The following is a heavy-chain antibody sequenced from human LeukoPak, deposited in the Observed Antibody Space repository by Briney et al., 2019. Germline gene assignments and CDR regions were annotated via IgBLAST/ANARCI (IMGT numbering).Heavy chain of an antibody. CDR2: INPNSGGT. CDR1: GYTVTGYY. Sequence: ASVKVSCKASGYTVTGYYMHWVRQAPGQGLEWMGWINPNSGGTNYAQKFQGRVTMTRDTSISTAYMELSRLRSDDTAVYYCARAVSGIYCSSTSCYDWFDPWGQGTLVTVSS. CDR3: ARAVSGIYCSSTSCYDWFDP. J-gene: IGHJ5*02. D-gene: IGHD2-2*01. V-gene: IGHV1-2*02.